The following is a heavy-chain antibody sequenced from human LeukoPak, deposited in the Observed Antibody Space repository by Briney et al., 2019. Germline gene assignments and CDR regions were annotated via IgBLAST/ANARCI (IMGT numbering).Heavy chain of an antibody. CDR2: ISSSSSYI. V-gene: IGHV3-21*01. CDR3: ARFQAQYYYGSGGTGIDY. Sequence: PGGSLRLSCAASGFTFSSYAMSWVRQAPGKGLEWVSSISSSSSYIYYADSVKGRFTISRDNAKNSLYLQMNSLRAEDTAVYYCARFQAQYYYGSGGTGIDYWGQGTLVTVSS. CDR1: GFTFSSYA. D-gene: IGHD3-10*01. J-gene: IGHJ4*02.